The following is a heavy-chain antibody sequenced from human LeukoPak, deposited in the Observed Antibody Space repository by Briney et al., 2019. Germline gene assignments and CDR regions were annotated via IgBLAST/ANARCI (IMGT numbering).Heavy chain of an antibody. CDR3: ARGLGYYYMDV. V-gene: IGHV1-69*04. CDR2: IIPILGIA. J-gene: IGHJ6*03. CDR1: GGTFSSYA. Sequence: GASVKVSCKASGGTFSSYAISWVRQAPGQGLEWMGRIIPILGIANYAQKFQGRVTITADKSTSTAYMELSSLRSEDTAVYYCARGLGYYYMDVWGKGTTVTVSS. D-gene: IGHD3-16*01.